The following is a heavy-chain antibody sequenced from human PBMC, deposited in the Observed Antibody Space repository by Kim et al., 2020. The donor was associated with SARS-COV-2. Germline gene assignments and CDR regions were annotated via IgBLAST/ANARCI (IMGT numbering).Heavy chain of an antibody. Sequence: GGSLRLSCVGSGFTFNTYEYNWVRQAPGKGLEWISYISSSGETKDYADSVKGRFTVSRDITKSSLFLQMDNLRGDDTAVYYCARGVGSRFDPWGQGTLVT. CDR2: ISSSGETK. J-gene: IGHJ5*02. CDR3: ARGVGSRFDP. D-gene: IGHD2-15*01. V-gene: IGHV3-48*03. CDR1: GFTFNTYE.